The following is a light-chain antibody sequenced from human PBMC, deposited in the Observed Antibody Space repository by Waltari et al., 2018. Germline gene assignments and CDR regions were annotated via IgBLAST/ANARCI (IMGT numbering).Light chain of an antibody. CDR2: DVY. CDR1: ISDVGGYNF. V-gene: IGLV2-11*01. J-gene: IGLJ2*01. CDR3: CSYAGRHPVL. Sequence: QSALTQPRSVSESPGQSVTIYCTGTISDVGGYNFVSWYQHYPGKAPKLISYDVYKRPSGVTERCSGAESGSTASLTISALRAEDETDYYCCSYAGRHPVLFGGGTKLTVL.